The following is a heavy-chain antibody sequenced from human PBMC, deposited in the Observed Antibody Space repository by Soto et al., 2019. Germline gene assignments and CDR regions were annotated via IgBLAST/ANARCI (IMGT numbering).Heavy chain of an antibody. J-gene: IGHJ3*02. Sequence: EVQLVESGGGLVQPGGSLRLSCAASSFTFSSYWMTWVRQAPGKGLEWVANIKQDGSEKNYVDSVKGRFTISRDNVKNSLYLQLHSLRLDDTAVYYCTRGYCSGGSCYAGAFDIWGQGTRVTVSS. V-gene: IGHV3-7*01. D-gene: IGHD2-15*01. CDR3: TRGYCSGGSCYAGAFDI. CDR2: IKQDGSEK. CDR1: SFTFSSYW.